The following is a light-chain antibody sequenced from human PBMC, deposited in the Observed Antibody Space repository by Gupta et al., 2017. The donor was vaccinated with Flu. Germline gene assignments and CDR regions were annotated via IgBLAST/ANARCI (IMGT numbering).Light chain of an antibody. CDR2: NDS. V-gene: IGLV3-25*03. Sequence: SYALTQPPSVSVSPGQTARITCFGDALPKQYAFWYQQKPGQAPILVIYNDSERPSGIPERFSGSSSGTIVTLTISGVQAEDEAHYYCQSADSSDTSIAFGGGTKLTVL. CDR3: QSADSSDTSIA. J-gene: IGLJ2*01. CDR1: ALPKQY.